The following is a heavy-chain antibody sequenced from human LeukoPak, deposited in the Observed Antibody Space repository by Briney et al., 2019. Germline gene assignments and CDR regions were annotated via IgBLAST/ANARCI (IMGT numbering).Heavy chain of an antibody. D-gene: IGHD6-13*01. Sequence: ASVKVSCKASGYTFTGYYMHWVRQAPGQGLEWMGWINPNSGGTNYAQKFQGWVTMTRDTSISTAYMELSRLRSDDTAAYYCARGVTLRSSSWYYGMDVWGQGTTVTVSS. J-gene: IGHJ6*02. CDR1: GYTFTGYY. CDR2: INPNSGGT. V-gene: IGHV1-2*04. CDR3: ARGVTLRSSSWYYGMDV.